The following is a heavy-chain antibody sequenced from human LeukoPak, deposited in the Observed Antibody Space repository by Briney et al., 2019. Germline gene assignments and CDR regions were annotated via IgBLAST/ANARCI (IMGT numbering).Heavy chain of an antibody. CDR1: GYTFTAYY. D-gene: IGHD1-26*01. Sequence: GASVKVSCKASGYTFTAYYMHWVRQAPGQGLEWMGWINPNRGGTNYAQKFQGRVTMTRDTSITTAYMELSSLRSDDTAVYYCAKDSGRPYYFDYWGQGTLVSVSS. J-gene: IGHJ4*02. CDR3: AKDSGRPYYFDY. V-gene: IGHV1-2*02. CDR2: INPNRGGT.